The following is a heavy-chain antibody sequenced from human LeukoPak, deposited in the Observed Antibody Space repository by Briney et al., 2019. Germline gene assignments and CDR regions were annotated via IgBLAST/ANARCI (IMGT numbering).Heavy chain of an antibody. J-gene: IGHJ5*02. CDR2: IYYSGST. Sequence: SETLSLTCTVSGGSISSYYWSWIRQPPGKGLEWIGYIYYSGSTNYNPSLKSRVTISVDTSKNQFSLKLSSVTAADAAVYYCAREGRDAFDPWGQGTLVTVSS. V-gene: IGHV4-59*01. CDR3: AREGRDAFDP. CDR1: GGSISSYY.